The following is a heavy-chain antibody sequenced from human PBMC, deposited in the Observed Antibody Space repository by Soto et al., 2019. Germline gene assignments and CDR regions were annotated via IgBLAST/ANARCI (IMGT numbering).Heavy chain of an antibody. J-gene: IGHJ4*02. CDR1: GGSVSSGSYY. CDR2: IYYSGST. V-gene: IGHV4-61*01. CDR3: ARLYDYGDNWDY. D-gene: IGHD4-17*01. Sequence: SETLSLTCTVSGGSVSSGSYYWSWIRQPPGKGLEWIGYIYYSGSTNYNPSLKSRVTISVDTSKNQFSLKLSSVTAADTAVYYCARLYDYGDNWDYWGQGTLVTVSS.